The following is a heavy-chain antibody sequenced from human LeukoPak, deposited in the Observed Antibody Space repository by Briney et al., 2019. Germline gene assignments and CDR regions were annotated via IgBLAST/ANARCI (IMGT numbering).Heavy chain of an antibody. V-gene: IGHV4-39*01. D-gene: IGHD6-19*01. CDR3: ARHRPSGWYRRGILETDY. Sequence: PSETLSLTYTVYGGSISSSSYYWGWIRHPPGKGLERIGSIYYSGSTYYNPSLKSRVTISVDTSKNQFSLKLSSVTAADTAVYYCARHRPSGWYRRGILETDYWGQGTLVTVSS. J-gene: IGHJ4*02. CDR2: IYYSGST. CDR1: GGSISSSSYY.